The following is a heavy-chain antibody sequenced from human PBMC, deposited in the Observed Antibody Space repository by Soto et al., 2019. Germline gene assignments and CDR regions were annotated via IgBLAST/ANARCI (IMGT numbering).Heavy chain of an antibody. V-gene: IGHV2-5*02. Sequence: QITLKESGPTLVRPTQTLTLTCTFSGFSFSSTGVAVGWIRQPPGKALEWLALIYWDANTRYSPSSESKLPITKGTPQNQVVLTMPNMDPGAPAPYYRAPVIPIFYFGIEVLGPGTTVTVSS. CDR3: APVIPIFYFGIEV. CDR1: GFSFSSTGVA. J-gene: IGHJ6*02. D-gene: IGHD3-10*01. CDR2: IYWDANT.